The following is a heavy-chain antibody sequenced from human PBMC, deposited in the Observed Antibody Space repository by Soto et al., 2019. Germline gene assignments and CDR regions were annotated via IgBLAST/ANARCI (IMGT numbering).Heavy chain of an antibody. CDR1: GFTFSSYS. D-gene: IGHD3-16*02. Sequence: EVQLVESGGGLVQPGGSLRLSCAASGFTFSSYSMNWVRQAPGKGLEWVSYISSSSSTIYYADSVKGRFTISRDKAKNSLYLQMNSLRDEDTAVYYCAREKYDYVWGSYRYTNWFDPWGQGTLVTVSS. CDR3: AREKYDYVWGSYRYTNWFDP. CDR2: ISSSSSTI. V-gene: IGHV3-48*02. J-gene: IGHJ5*02.